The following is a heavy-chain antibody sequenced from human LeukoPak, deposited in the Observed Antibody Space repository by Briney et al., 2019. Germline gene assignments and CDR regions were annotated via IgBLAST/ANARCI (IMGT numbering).Heavy chain of an antibody. CDR1: GFTFSSYA. CDR3: ARGVGYYGSGSYHFDY. D-gene: IGHD3-10*01. V-gene: IGHV3-48*02. CDR2: ISSSSSTR. J-gene: IGHJ4*02. Sequence: PGGSLRLSCAVSGFTFSSYAVHWVRQAPGKGLEWVSYISSSSSTRYYADSVKGRFTISRDNAKNSPDLQMNSLRDEDTAVYYCARGVGYYGSGSYHFDYWGQGTLVTVSS.